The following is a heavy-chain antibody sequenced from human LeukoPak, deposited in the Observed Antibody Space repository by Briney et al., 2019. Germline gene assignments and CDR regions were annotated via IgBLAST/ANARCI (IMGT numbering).Heavy chain of an antibody. Sequence: GGSLRLSCADSGITFSSNWMSWVRQAAGKGLEWVAHIKPDGSEKYYVDSVKGRFTISRDNAENSLYLQMNSLRAEDTAVYYCARDRDWSFDYWGQGTLVTVSS. CDR1: GITFSSNW. CDR2: IKPDGSEK. CDR3: ARDRDWSFDY. J-gene: IGHJ4*02. V-gene: IGHV3-7*05. D-gene: IGHD3/OR15-3a*01.